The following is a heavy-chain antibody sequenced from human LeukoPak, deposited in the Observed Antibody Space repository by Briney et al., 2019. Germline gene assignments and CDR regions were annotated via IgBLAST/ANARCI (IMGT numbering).Heavy chain of an antibody. CDR1: GGSISSSNW. J-gene: IGHJ4*02. CDR2: IYHSGST. Sequence: PSETLSLTCAVSGGSISSSNWWSWVRQPPGKGLEWIGEIYHSGSTNYNPSLKSRVTISVDKSKNQFSLKLSSVTAADTAVYYCARVGLHSSSWYRQYYFDYWGQGTLVTVSS. V-gene: IGHV4-4*02. CDR3: ARVGLHSSSWYRQYYFDY. D-gene: IGHD6-13*01.